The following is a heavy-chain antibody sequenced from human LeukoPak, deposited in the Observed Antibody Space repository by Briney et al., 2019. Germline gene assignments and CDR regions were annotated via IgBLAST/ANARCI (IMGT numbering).Heavy chain of an antibody. CDR3: ARSGGMDTAMVLTLYGVDNFDY. J-gene: IGHJ4*02. V-gene: IGHV1-18*01. D-gene: IGHD5-18*01. CDR1: GYTFTNYG. Sequence: GASVKVSCKASGYTFTNYGISWVRQAPGQGLEWMGWISAYNGNTNYAQKLQGRVTITRDTSASTAYMELSSLRSEDTAVYYCARSGGMDTAMVLTLYGVDNFDYWGQGTLVTVSS. CDR2: ISAYNGNT.